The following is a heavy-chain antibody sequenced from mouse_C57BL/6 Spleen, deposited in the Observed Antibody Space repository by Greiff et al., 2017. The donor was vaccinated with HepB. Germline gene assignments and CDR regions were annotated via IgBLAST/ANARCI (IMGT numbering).Heavy chain of an antibody. J-gene: IGHJ2*01. CDR1: GYTFTSYG. CDR2: IYPRSGNT. CDR3: AREGYDYDDGYYFDY. Sequence: QVQLKESGAELARPGASVKLSCKASGYTFTSYGISWVKQRTGQGLEWIGEIYPRSGNTYYNEKFKGKATLTADKSSSTAYMELRSLTSEDSAVYFCAREGYDYDDGYYFDYWGQGTTLTVSS. V-gene: IGHV1-81*01. D-gene: IGHD2-4*01.